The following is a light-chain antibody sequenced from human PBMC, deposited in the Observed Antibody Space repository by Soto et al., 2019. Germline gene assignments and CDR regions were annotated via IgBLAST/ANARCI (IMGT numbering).Light chain of an antibody. CDR2: ATS. J-gene: IGKJ2*01. V-gene: IGKV3-20*01. CDR3: QQYNSSPYT. CDR1: QSITSTY. Sequence: EIVLTQSPGTLSLSPGERATLSCRASQSITSTYLAWYQQKSGQAPRLLIYATSSRATGIPDRFSGSGSRTDFTLTISRLEPEDFAVYYCQQYNSSPYTFGQGTILEIK.